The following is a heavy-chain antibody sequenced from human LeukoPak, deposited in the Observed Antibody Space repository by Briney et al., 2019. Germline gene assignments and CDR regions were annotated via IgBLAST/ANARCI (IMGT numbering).Heavy chain of an antibody. CDR1: GYTFTGYY. D-gene: IGHD6-13*01. Sequence: PVASVKVSCKASGYTFTGYYMHWVRQAPGQGLEWLGWINSNSGGTNYGQKFQGRVTVTRDTSINTAYMELSRLTSDDTAVYYCARGASSSWPLYYFDYWGQGTPVTVSS. CDR3: ARGASSSWPLYYFDY. V-gene: IGHV1-2*02. CDR2: INSNSGGT. J-gene: IGHJ4*02.